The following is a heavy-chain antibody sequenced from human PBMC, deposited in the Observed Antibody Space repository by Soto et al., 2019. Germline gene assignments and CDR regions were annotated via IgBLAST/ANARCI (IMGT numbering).Heavy chain of an antibody. Sequence: GESLKISCAASGFTFSSYAMSWFRQAPGKGLEWVSAISGSGGSTYYADSVKGRFTISRDNSKNTLYLQMNSLRAEDTAVYYCAKDQTTVTHLYYFDYWGQGTLVTVSS. CDR2: ISGSGGST. V-gene: IGHV3-23*01. D-gene: IGHD4-17*01. CDR3: AKDQTTVTHLYYFDY. J-gene: IGHJ4*02. CDR1: GFTFSSYA.